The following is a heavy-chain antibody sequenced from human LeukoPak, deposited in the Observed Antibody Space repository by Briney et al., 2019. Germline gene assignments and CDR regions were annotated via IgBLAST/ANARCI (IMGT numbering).Heavy chain of an antibody. D-gene: IGHD3-3*01. CDR1: GYSFTDYY. CDR3: ARADFIDAGPYLIGP. J-gene: IGHJ5*02. Sequence: ASVSVSFKTSGYSFTDYYIHWVGQAPGQGGEGMGWINTNSFPPSSPRKFQGTLTMTRHPSITTVYMDMAWLTSDDTAIYFCARADFIDAGPYLIGPWGQGTLVTVSS. CDR2: INTNSFPP. V-gene: IGHV1-2*02.